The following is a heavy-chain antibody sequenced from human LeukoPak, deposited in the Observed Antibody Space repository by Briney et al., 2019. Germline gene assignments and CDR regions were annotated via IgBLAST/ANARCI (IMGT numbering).Heavy chain of an antibody. CDR3: AKDPRRIAAAGSKAFDY. J-gene: IGHJ4*02. V-gene: IGHV3-43D*03. Sequence: GGSLRLSCAASGFTFDDYAMHWVRQAPGKGLEWVSLISWDGGSTYYADSVKGRFTISRDNAKNSLYLQMNSLRAEDTALYYCAKDPRRIAAAGSKAFDYWGQGTLVTVSS. D-gene: IGHD6-13*01. CDR2: ISWDGGST. CDR1: GFTFDDYA.